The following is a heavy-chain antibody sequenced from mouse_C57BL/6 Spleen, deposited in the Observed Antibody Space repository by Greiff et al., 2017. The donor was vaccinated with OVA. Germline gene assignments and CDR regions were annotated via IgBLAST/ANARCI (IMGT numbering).Heavy chain of an antibody. CDR1: GYTFTDYN. Sequence: VQLQQSGPELVKPGASVKMSCKASGYTFTDYNLHWVKQSHGKSLEWLGYINPNNGGTSYNQKFKGKATLTVNKSSSTAYMELRSLTSEDSAVYYCARSIYDGYMYYFDYWGQGTTLTVSS. V-gene: IGHV1-22*01. D-gene: IGHD2-3*01. CDR2: INPNNGGT. CDR3: ARSIYDGYMYYFDY. J-gene: IGHJ2*01.